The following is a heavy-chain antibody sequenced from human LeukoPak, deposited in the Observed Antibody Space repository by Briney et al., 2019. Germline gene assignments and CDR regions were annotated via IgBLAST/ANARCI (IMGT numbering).Heavy chain of an antibody. CDR3: ARSGSSWYPWFDP. CDR1: GYTLTAYY. V-gene: IGHV1-2*02. J-gene: IGHJ5*02. D-gene: IGHD6-13*01. Sequence: ASVKVSCKASGYTLTAYYMHWVRQAPGQGLEWVGWINPNSGGTNYAQKFQGRVTMTRDTSISTAYMDLSRLRSDDTAVYYCARSGSSWYPWFDPWGQGTPVTVSS. CDR2: INPNSGGT.